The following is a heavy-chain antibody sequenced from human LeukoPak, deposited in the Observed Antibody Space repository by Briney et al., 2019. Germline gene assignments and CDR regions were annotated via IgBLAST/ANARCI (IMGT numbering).Heavy chain of an antibody. Sequence: GGSLRLSCTASGFTFGDYAMSWVRQAPGKGLEWVGFIRSKAYGCTTEYAASVKGRFTISRDDSKSIAYLQMNSLKTGHTAVYYCTSYGSGSYWEDYWGQGTLVSVSS. J-gene: IGHJ4*02. CDR2: IRSKAYGCTT. CDR1: GFTFGDYA. CDR3: TSYGSGSYWEDY. D-gene: IGHD3-10*01. V-gene: IGHV3-49*04.